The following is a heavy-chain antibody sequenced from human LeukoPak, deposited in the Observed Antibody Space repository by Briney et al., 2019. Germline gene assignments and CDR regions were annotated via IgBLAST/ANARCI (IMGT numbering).Heavy chain of an antibody. CDR1: GFTFSSYA. V-gene: IGHV3-23*01. CDR3: AKVRSATGMTTTYFDY. CDR2: ISGSGGST. Sequence: PGGSLRLSCAASGFTFSSYAMSWVRQAPGKGLEWVSAISGSGGSTYYADSVKGRFTISRDNSQNTLYLQMGSLRAEDTAIFYCAKVRSATGMTTTYFDYWGQGTLVTVSS. J-gene: IGHJ4*02. D-gene: IGHD1-26*01.